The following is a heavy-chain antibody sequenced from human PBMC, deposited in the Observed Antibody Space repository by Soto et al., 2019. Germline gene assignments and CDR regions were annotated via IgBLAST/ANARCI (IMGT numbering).Heavy chain of an antibody. CDR3: ARGFSGGWPFDY. V-gene: IGHV1-46*01. D-gene: IGHD6-19*01. CDR1: GYTFTNYY. CDR2: INPSGGST. J-gene: IGHJ4*02. Sequence: QVQLVQSGAEVKKPGASVKVSCKASGYTFTNYYMHWVRQAPGQGLEWMGIINPSGGSTSYAQKFRGRVTLTRATSTNTVYMELSSLRSGDTAVYYCARGFSGGWPFDYWGQGTLVTVSS.